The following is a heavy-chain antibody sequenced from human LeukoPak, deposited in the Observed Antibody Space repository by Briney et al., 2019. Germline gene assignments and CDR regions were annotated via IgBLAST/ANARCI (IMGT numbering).Heavy chain of an antibody. CDR2: IYYSGST. CDR3: ARYATVVSYFDY. V-gene: IGHV4-59*01. J-gene: IGHJ4*02. CDR1: GGSFSGYY. Sequence: SEILSLTCALYGGSFSGYYWSWIRQPPGKGLEWIGYIYYSGSTNYNPSLKSRVTISVDTSKNQFSLKLSSVTAADTAVYYCARYATVVSYFDYWGQGTLVTVSS. D-gene: IGHD4-17*01.